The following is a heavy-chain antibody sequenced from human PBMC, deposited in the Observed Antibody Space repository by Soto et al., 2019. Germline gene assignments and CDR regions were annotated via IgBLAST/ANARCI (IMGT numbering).Heavy chain of an antibody. CDR3: AQSGGYSSSSMADY. CDR2: ISSSSSYI. J-gene: IGHJ4*02. V-gene: IGHV3-21*01. Sequence: PGGSLRLSCAASGFTFSSYSMNWVRQAPGKGLEWVSSISSSSSYIYYADSVKGRFTISRDNAKNSLYLQMNSLRAEDTAVYYCAQSGGYSSSSMADYWGQGTLVTVSS. CDR1: GFTFSSYS. D-gene: IGHD6-6*01.